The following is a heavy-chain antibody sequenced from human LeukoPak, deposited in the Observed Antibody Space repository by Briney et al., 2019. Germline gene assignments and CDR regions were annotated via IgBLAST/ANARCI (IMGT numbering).Heavy chain of an antibody. Sequence: GGSLRLSCAASGFTFSSYSMNWVRQAPGKGLEWVSSISSRSSYIYYADSVKGRFTISRDNAKNSLYLQMNSLRAEDTAVYYCARDFGYPQDFDWLPFDYWGQGTLVTVSS. CDR1: GFTFSSYS. V-gene: IGHV3-21*01. CDR2: ISSRSSYI. CDR3: ARDFGYPQDFDWLPFDY. D-gene: IGHD3-9*01. J-gene: IGHJ4*02.